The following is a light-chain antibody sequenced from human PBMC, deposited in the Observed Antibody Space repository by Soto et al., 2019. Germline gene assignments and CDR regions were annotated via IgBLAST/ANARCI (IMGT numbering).Light chain of an antibody. Sequence: DIQMTQSPSTLSASVGDRVTITCRASQSISSWLDWYQQKPGKAPTLLIYKAASLETGVPSRFSGSGSGTEFTLTISSLQPDDFATYYCQQYNSYSRTFGQGTKVEIK. CDR2: KAA. CDR3: QQYNSYSRT. CDR1: QSISSW. J-gene: IGKJ1*01. V-gene: IGKV1-5*03.